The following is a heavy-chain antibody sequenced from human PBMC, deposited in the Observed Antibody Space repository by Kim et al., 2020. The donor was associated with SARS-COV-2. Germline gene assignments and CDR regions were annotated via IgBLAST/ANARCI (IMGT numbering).Heavy chain of an antibody. D-gene: IGHD6-19*01. V-gene: IGHV3-30*01. J-gene: IGHJ4*02. CDR3: ARGPRAGVIAVVN. Sequence: YADSVKSRFTISRDNSKNTLYLQMNSLRAEDTAVYYCARGPRAGVIAVVNWGQGTLVTVSS.